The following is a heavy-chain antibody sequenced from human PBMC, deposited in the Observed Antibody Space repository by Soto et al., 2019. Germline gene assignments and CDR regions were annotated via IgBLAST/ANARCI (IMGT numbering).Heavy chain of an antibody. CDR1: GGSISSRSYY. Sequence: SETLSLTCTVSGGSISSRSYYWGWIRQPPGKGLEWIGSIYYSGSTYYNPSLKSRVTISVDTSKNQFSLKLSSVTAADTAVYYCARQKRYNWNDVYYFDYWGQGTLVTVS. V-gene: IGHV4-39*01. CDR2: IYYSGST. CDR3: ARQKRYNWNDVYYFDY. D-gene: IGHD1-20*01. J-gene: IGHJ4*02.